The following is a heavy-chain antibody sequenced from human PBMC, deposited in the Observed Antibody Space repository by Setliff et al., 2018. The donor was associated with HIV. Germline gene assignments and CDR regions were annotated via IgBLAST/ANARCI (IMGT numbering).Heavy chain of an antibody. CDR1: GASISSSSHH. Sequence: PSETLSLTCTVSGASISSSSHHWAWIRQPPGKGLEYIGNIYYTGSTHHNPSLESRVATSVDTSRNQFSLKLTSVTAADSATYYCARWVYNSAWSLDYWGQGTLVTVSS. D-gene: IGHD6-19*01. V-gene: IGHV4-39*01. CDR3: ARWVYNSAWSLDY. J-gene: IGHJ4*02. CDR2: IYYTGST.